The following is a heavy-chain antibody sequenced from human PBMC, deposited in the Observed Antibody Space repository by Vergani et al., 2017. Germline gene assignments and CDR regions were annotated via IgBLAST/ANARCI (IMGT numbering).Heavy chain of an antibody. CDR2: ISSSSSYT. Sequence: QVQLVESGGGLVKPGGSLRLSCAASGFTVSDYYMSWIRQAPGKGLEWVSYISSSSSYTNYADSVKGRLTISRDNAKNSLYLQMNSLGAEDTAVYYCAASGSYYGAVDCWGGGTLVAVSA. CDR1: GFTVSDYY. V-gene: IGHV3-11*05. CDR3: AASGSYYGAVDC. D-gene: IGHD1-26*01. J-gene: IGHJ4*02.